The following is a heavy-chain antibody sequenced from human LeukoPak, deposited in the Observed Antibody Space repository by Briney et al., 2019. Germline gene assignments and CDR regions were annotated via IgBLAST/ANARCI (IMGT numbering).Heavy chain of an antibody. Sequence: PGGSLRLSCAASGLTVGTNSMSWVRRSPGKGLEWVSVLYSGGSAYYADSVNGRFTISRGNSRNTLFLQMSSLRAEDTALYYCASAREYCGGAECYEYFQHWGQGTLVTVSS. J-gene: IGHJ1*01. CDR1: GLTVGTNS. CDR3: ASAREYCGGAECYEYFQH. V-gene: IGHV3-53*01. D-gene: IGHD2-21*01. CDR2: LYSGGSA.